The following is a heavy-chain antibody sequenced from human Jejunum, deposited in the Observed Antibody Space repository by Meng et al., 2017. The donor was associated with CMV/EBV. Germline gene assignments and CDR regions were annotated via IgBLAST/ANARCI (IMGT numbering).Heavy chain of an antibody. CDR3: ARDHYGSGSYWGGTNLGFDY. CDR2: INPNSGDT. J-gene: IGHJ4*02. Sequence: YYMHWVRQAPGQGLEWMGWINPNSGDTNYAQKFQGRVTMTRDTSISTAYMELSRLRSDDTAVYYCARDHYGSGSYWGGTNLGFDYWGQGTRVTVSS. V-gene: IGHV1-2*02. CDR1: YY. D-gene: IGHD3-10*01.